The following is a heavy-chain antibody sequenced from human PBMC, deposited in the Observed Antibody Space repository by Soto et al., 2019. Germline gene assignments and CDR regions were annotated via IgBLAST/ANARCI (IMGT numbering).Heavy chain of an antibody. CDR3: ARDCYDGMDV. J-gene: IGHJ6*01. CDR2: TYYRSEWYN. V-gene: IGHV6-1*01. CDR1: GDSVSSDSAA. Sequence: SQTLSLTCAISGDSVSSDSAAWNWIRQSPSRGLEWLGRTYYRSEWYNDYAVSMKSRIVITPDTSKNQFSLQLNSVTPEDTAVYACARDCYDGMDVWGQGTRVTVSS.